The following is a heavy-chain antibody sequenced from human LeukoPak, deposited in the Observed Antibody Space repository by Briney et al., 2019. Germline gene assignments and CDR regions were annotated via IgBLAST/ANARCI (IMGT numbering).Heavy chain of an antibody. CDR3: ARDSRETTVVTRPAFAY. V-gene: IGHV3-30*03. D-gene: IGHD4-17*01. J-gene: IGHJ4*02. CDR1: GFTFSNYG. CDR2: ISYDGSNK. Sequence: GGSLRLSCAASGFTFSNYGMHWVRQAPGKGLEWVAVISYDGSNKYYADSVKGRFTISRDNSKNTLYLQMNSLRAEDTAVYYCARDSRETTVVTRPAFAYWGQGTLVTVSS.